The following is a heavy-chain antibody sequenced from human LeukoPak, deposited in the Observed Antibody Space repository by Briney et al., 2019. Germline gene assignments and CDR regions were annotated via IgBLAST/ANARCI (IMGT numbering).Heavy chain of an antibody. CDR2: MNPNSGNT. D-gene: IGHD2-2*01. J-gene: IGHJ3*02. CDR3: ARGVRPEYCSSTSCHLGWAFDI. CDR1: GYTFTSYD. Sequence: ASVKVSCKASGYTFTSYDINWVRQATGQGLEWMGWMNPNSGNTGYAQKFQGRVTITRNTSISTAYMELSSLRSEDTAVYYCARGVRPEYCSSTSCHLGWAFDIWGQGTMVTVSS. V-gene: IGHV1-8*03.